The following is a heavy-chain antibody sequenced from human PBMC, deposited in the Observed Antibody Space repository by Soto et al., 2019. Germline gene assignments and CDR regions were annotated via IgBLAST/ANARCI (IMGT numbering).Heavy chain of an antibody. V-gene: IGHV4-31*03. Sequence: SLTCTVSGGSISTGGYYWSWIRQHPGKGLEWIGYIYYSGSSSYNLSLKGRLTISVDTSKNQFSLKLSSVTAADTAVYYCASTRDYFDYWGQGILVTVSS. J-gene: IGHJ4*02. CDR3: ASTRDYFDY. D-gene: IGHD1-1*01. CDR1: GGSISTGGYY. CDR2: IYYSGSS.